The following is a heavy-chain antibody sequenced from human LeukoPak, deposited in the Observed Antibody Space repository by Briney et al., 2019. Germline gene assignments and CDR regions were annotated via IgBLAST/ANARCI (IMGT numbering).Heavy chain of an antibody. CDR1: GFTFSSFG. V-gene: IGHV3-21*01. Sequence: GGSLRLSCAASGFTFSSFGMNWVRQAPGKGLEWVSSISSSNTYIYYADSVKGRFTISRDNAKNSLYLQMNSLRAEDTAVYYCTRDPSAATRRGDYFDYWGQGTLVTVSS. J-gene: IGHJ4*02. CDR2: ISSSNTYI. D-gene: IGHD6-13*01. CDR3: TRDPSAATRRGDYFDY.